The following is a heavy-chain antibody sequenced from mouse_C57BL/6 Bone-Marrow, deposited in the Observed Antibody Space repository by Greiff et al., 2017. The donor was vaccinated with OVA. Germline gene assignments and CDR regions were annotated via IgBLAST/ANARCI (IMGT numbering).Heavy chain of an antibody. CDR3: ARDYGYYFFAY. CDR2: ISDGGSYT. D-gene: IGHD2-3*01. CDR1: GFTFSSYA. V-gene: IGHV5-4*01. Sequence: EVHLVESGGGLVKPGGSLKLSCAASGFTFSSYAMSWVRQTPEKRLEWVATISDGGSYTYYPDNVKGRFTISRDNAKNNLYLQMSHLKSEDTAMYYCARDYGYYFFAYWGQGTLVTVSA. J-gene: IGHJ3*01.